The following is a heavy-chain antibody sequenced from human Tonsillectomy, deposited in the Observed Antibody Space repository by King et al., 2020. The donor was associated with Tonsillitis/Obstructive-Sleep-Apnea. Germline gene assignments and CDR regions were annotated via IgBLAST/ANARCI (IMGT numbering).Heavy chain of an antibody. V-gene: IGHV4-39*01. CDR1: GGSVSSSDYY. CDR2: IYYDGTT. CDR3: ARHSRDSSWGDYFYYMDV. D-gene: IGHD3-16*01. J-gene: IGHJ6*03. Sequence: MQLQESGPGLMKPSETLSLTCTVSGGSVSSSDYYWGWIRQPPGQGLEWIGTIYYDGTTYYNPPLKSRVTISVAPTKNQFSLNLNSVTAADTAVYYCARHSRDSSWGDYFYYMDVWGKGTTVTVSS.